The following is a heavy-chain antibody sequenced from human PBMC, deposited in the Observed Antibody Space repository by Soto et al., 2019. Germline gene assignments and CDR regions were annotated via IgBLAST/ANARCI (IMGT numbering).Heavy chain of an antibody. Sequence: PGGSLRLSCAASGFTFSSYSMNWVRQAPGKGLEWVSSISSSSSYIYYADSVKGRFTISRDNAKNSLYLQMNSLRAEDTAVYYCARVTYYDFWSGYYPNYYYYYMDVWGKGTTVTVS. CDR1: GFTFSSYS. D-gene: IGHD3-3*01. CDR2: ISSSSSYI. V-gene: IGHV3-21*01. CDR3: ARVTYYDFWSGYYPNYYYYYMDV. J-gene: IGHJ6*03.